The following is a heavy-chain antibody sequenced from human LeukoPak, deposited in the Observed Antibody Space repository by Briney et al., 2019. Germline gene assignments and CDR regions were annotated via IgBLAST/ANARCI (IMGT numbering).Heavy chain of an antibody. CDR1: GFTFSDYY. CDR2: ISRTGSTI. V-gene: IGHV3-11*01. CDR3: ARVGYCSHGVCSRDNDY. J-gene: IGHJ4*02. Sequence: GGSLRLSCAASGFTFSDYYMSWIRQAPGKGLEWLSYISRTGSTIYYADSVKGRFTISRDNAKNSLYVQMNSLRDEDTAVYYWARVGYCSHGVCSRDNDYWGQGTRVPVSS. D-gene: IGHD2-8*01.